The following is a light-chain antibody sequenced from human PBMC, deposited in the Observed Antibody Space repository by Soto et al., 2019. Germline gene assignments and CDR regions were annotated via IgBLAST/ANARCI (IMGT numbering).Light chain of an antibody. J-gene: IGKJ4*01. CDR2: GAS. Sequence: EIVLTQSPGTLSLSPGERATLSCRAGQSVSSSYLAWYQQKPGQAPRLLISGASSRATGIPDRFSGSGSGTDFTLTISRLEPEDFAVYFCQQYDSSPTTFGGGTKVEIK. CDR1: QSVSSSY. V-gene: IGKV3-20*01. CDR3: QQYDSSPTT.